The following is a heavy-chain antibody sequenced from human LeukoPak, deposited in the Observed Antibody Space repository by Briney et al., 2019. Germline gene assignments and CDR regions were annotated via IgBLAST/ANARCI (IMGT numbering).Heavy chain of an antibody. V-gene: IGHV4-31*03. CDR1: GGSISSGGYC. Sequence: SQTLSLTCTVSGGSISSGGYCWSWIRQHPGKGLEWIGYIYNSGSADFNPSLKSRGTISVDTSKNQFSLKLSSMAAADTAVYYCARGSESDPVYFDYWGQGTLVTVSS. D-gene: IGHD3-3*01. J-gene: IGHJ4*02. CDR2: IYNSGSA. CDR3: ARGSESDPVYFDY.